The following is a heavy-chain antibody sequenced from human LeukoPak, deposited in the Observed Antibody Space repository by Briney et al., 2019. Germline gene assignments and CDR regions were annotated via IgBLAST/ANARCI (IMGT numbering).Heavy chain of an antibody. CDR2: ISSSNSTI. V-gene: IGHV3-48*04. D-gene: IGHD3-10*01. J-gene: IGHJ4*02. CDR3: ARASGSGRLPEDY. Sequence: GGCLRLSCAASGFTFSSYSMNWVRQAPGKGLEWISYISSSNSTIYYADSVKGRFTTSRDNAKNSLYLQMNSLRAEDTAVYYCARASGSGRLPEDYWGQGTLVTVSS. CDR1: GFTFSSYS.